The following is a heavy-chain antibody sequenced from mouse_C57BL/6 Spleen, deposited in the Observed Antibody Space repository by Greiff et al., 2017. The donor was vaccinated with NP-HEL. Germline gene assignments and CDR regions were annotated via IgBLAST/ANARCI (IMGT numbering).Heavy chain of an antibody. CDR1: GYTFTDYE. V-gene: IGHV1-15*01. CDR2: IDPETGGT. Sequence: VKLMESGAELVRPGASVTLSCKASGYTFTDYEMHWVKQTPVHGLEWIGAIDPETGGTAYNQKFKGKAILTADKSSSTAYMELRSLTSEDSAVYYWTRRGGLNYYGSSSYWYFDVWGTGATFTVSS. J-gene: IGHJ1*03. CDR3: TRRGGLNYYGSSSYWYFDV. D-gene: IGHD1-1*01.